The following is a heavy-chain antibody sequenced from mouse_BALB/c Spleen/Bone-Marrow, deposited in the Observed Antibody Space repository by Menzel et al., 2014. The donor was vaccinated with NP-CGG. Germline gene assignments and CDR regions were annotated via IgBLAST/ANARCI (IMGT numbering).Heavy chain of an antibody. Sequence: VQLQESGTELAKPGASVKMSCKASGYTFTTHWMHWVKQRPGQGLEWIGYINPSTGYTDYNQKFKDKATLTADKSSSTAYMQLISLTSEDSAVYYCVSPDYWGQGTTLTVSS. J-gene: IGHJ2*01. CDR1: GYTFTTHW. V-gene: IGHV1-7*01. CDR3: VSPDY. CDR2: INPSTGYT.